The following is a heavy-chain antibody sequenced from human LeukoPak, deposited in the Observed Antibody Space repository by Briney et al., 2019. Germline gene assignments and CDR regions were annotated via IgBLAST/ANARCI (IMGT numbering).Heavy chain of an antibody. D-gene: IGHD3-3*01. CDR1: AGSISSRNYY. Sequence: SETLSLTCTVSAGSISSRNYYWSWIRQPPGKGLEWIGEINHSGSTNYNPSLKSRVTISVDTSKNQFSLKLSSVTAADTAVYYCARPPVYDFWSGYVGGYYMDVWGKGTTVTVSS. CDR2: INHSGST. V-gene: IGHV4-39*07. J-gene: IGHJ6*03. CDR3: ARPPVYDFWSGYVGGYYMDV.